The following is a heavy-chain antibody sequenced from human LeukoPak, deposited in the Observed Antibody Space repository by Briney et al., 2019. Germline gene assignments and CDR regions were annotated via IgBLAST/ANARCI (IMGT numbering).Heavy chain of an antibody. Sequence: GGSLRLSCAASGFTFSSYSMNWVRQAPGKGLEWVSSISSSSSYIYYADSVKGRFTISRDNAKNSLYLQMNSLRAEDTAVYYCARLEAVAGYYFDYWGQGTLVTVSS. CDR2: ISSSSSYI. CDR3: ARLEAVAGYYFDY. J-gene: IGHJ4*02. V-gene: IGHV3-21*01. D-gene: IGHD6-19*01. CDR1: GFTFSSYS.